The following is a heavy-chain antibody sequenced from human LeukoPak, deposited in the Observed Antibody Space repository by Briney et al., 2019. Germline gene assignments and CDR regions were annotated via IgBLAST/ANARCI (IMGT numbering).Heavy chain of an antibody. CDR3: ARALPAASHTSFDF. CDR1: GFTVSSNY. D-gene: IGHD2-2*01. CDR2: IYDGGNT. V-gene: IGHV3-66*01. J-gene: IGHJ4*02. Sequence: GGSLRLSCVVSGFTVSSNYMSWVRQAPGKGLEWVSIIYDGGNTYYAASVKGRFTISRDISKNMLYLQMNSLRAEDTAVYYCARALPAASHTSFDFWGQGTLVTVSS.